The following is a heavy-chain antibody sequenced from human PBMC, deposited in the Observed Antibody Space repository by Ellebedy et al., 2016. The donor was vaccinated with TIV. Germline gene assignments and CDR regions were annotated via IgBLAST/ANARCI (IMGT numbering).Heavy chain of an antibody. CDR3: ARDPGLLPMYFDY. D-gene: IGHD3-10*02. CDR1: GGSVSSGSYY. CDR2: IYYSGST. Sequence: SETLSLTXTVSGGSVSSGSYYWSWIRQPPGKGLEWIGYIYYSGSTNYNPSLKSRVTISVDTSKNQFSLKLSSVTAADTAVYYCARDPGLLPMYFDYWGQGTLVTVSS. J-gene: IGHJ4*02. V-gene: IGHV4-61*01.